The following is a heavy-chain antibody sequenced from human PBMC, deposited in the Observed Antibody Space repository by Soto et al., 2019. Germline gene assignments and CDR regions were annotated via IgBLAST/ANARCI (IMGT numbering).Heavy chain of an antibody. CDR1: GYSFTSYW. CDR3: ERLGFYCGGDCYYGMDV. V-gene: IGHV5-10-1*01. D-gene: IGHD2-21*01. J-gene: IGHJ6*02. CDR2: IDPSDSYT. Sequence: GESLKISCKGSGYSFTSYWISWVRQMPGKGLEWMGRIDPSDSYTNYSPSFQGHVTISADKSISTAYLQWSSLKASDTAMYYCERLGFYCGGDCYYGMDVWGQGTTVTVSS.